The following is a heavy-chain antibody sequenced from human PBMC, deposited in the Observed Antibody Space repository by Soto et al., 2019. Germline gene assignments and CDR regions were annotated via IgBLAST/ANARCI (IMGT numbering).Heavy chain of an antibody. CDR3: ARRIKAWYYFDY. D-gene: IGHD2-15*01. CDR2: AYYSGDT. CDR1: GGSISSGSHY. Sequence: QPQLQESGPGLVKSSETLSLTCTVSGGSISSGSHYWDWIRQPPGKGLEWIGSAYYSGDTNYNPSLKSRVSISVDTSKNQFSLKLTSVTAADTAVYYCARRIKAWYYFDYWGQGTQVTVSS. V-gene: IGHV4-39*01. J-gene: IGHJ4*02.